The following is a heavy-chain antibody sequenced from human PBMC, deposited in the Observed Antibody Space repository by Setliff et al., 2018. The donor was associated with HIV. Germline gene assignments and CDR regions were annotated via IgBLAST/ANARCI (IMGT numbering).Heavy chain of an antibody. Sequence: GESLRLSCAASGFTFSSYGMHWVRQAPGKGLEWVTFIRYDGSDKYYADSVKGRFTISRDNSKNTLYLQMNSLRTEDTAVYYCAKNARDYYYYYMDVWGKGTTVTVSS. CDR3: AKNARDYYYYYMDV. CDR2: IRYDGSDK. J-gene: IGHJ6*03. V-gene: IGHV3-30*02. CDR1: GFTFSSYG.